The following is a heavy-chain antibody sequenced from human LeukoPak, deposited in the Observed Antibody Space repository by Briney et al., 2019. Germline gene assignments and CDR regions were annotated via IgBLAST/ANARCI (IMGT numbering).Heavy chain of an antibody. V-gene: IGHV4-61*02. CDR2: FYTSGST. Sequence: SETLSLTCTVSGGSISSGGYYWNWIRQSAGKGLEWIGRFYTSGSTNYNPSLKSRVTISVDRSKNQFSLELSSVTAADTAIYYCARHPGTFDIWGQGTMVTVSS. J-gene: IGHJ3*02. CDR3: ARHPGTFDI. D-gene: IGHD3-10*01. CDR1: GGSISSGGYY.